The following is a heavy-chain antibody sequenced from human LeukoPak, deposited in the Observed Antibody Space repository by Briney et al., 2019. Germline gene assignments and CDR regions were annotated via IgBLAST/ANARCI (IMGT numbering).Heavy chain of an antibody. CDR2: IYPGDSDT. CDR3: ARLTVTPDAFDI. D-gene: IGHD4-17*01. J-gene: IGHJ3*02. Sequence: GESLKISCKGSGYSFTSYWIGWVRQMPGKGLEWMGNIYPGDSDTRYSPSFQGQVTMSADKSISTAYPQWSSLKASDTAMYYCARLTVTPDAFDIWGQGTMVTVSS. CDR1: GYSFTSYW. V-gene: IGHV5-51*01.